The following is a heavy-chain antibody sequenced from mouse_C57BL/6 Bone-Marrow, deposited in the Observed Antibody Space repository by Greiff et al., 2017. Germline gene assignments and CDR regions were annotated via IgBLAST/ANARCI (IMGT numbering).Heavy chain of an antibody. CDR3: ARRGLNWYFDV. V-gene: IGHV1-4*01. Sequence: QVQLQQSGAELARPGASVKMSCKASGYTFTSYTMHWVKQRPGQGLEWIGYINPSSGYTKYNQKFKDKATLTADKSSSTAYMQLSSLTSEDSAVYYFARRGLNWYFDVWGTGTTVTVSS. CDR2: INPSSGYT. CDR1: GYTFTSYT. J-gene: IGHJ1*03.